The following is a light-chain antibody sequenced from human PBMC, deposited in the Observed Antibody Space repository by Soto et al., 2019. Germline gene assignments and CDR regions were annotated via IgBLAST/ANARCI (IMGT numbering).Light chain of an antibody. CDR3: CSYTSSSTPVV. J-gene: IGLJ2*01. CDR2: DVN. V-gene: IGLV2-14*01. Sequence: QSALTQPASVSGSPGQSITISCTGTSSDVGGYNYVSWYQQHPVKDPKLMIYDVNYRPSGGSSCFSGSTSGNTASLTISGLQAEDEADYYCCSYTSSSTPVVFGGGTKVIVL. CDR1: SSDVGGYNY.